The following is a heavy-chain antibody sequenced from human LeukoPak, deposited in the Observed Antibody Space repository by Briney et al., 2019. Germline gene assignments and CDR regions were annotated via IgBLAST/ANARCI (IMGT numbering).Heavy chain of an antibody. CDR3: ARVVRDPSSSWYFDY. D-gene: IGHD6-13*01. V-gene: IGHV4-30-2*01. Sequence: SENLSLTCAVSGGSISSGGYSWSWIRQPPGKGLEWIGYIYHSGSTYYNPSLKSRVTIPVDRSRNQFSLKLSSVTAADTAVYYCARVVRDPSSSWYFDYWGQGTLVTVSS. CDR2: IYHSGST. CDR1: GGSISSGGYS. J-gene: IGHJ4*02.